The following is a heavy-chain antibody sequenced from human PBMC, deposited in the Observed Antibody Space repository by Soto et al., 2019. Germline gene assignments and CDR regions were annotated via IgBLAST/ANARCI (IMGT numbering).Heavy chain of an antibody. J-gene: IGHJ5*02. Sequence: SVKVSCKASGGTFSSYAISWVRQAPGQGLEWMGGIIPIFGTANYAQKFQGRVTITADESTSTAYMELSSLRSEDTAVYYCARNEPYYYDSSGYYTPFFDPWGQGTLVTVSS. CDR3: ARNEPYYYDSSGYYTPFFDP. CDR2: IIPIFGTA. V-gene: IGHV1-69*13. CDR1: GGTFSSYA. D-gene: IGHD3-22*01.